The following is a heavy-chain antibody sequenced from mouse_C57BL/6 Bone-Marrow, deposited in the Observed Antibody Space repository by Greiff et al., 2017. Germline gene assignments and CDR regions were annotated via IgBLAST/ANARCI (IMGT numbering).Heavy chain of an antibody. V-gene: IGHV1-47*01. CDR2: FHPYNDDT. CDR3: ARRAYGNYYFDY. J-gene: IGHJ2*01. CDR1: GYTFTTYH. D-gene: IGHD2-1*01. Sequence: VQLQQSGAELVKPGASVKMSCKASGYTFTTYHIEWMKQNHGKSLEWIGNFHPYNDDTKYNEKFKGKATFTVEKSSSTVYLELSRLTSDDSAVYYCARRAYGNYYFDYWGQGTTLTVSS.